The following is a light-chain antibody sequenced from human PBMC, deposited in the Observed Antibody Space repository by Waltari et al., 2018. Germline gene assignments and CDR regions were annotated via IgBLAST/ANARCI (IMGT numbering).Light chain of an antibody. V-gene: IGKV1-5*03. CDR2: KSS. CDR3: QEYDTLPVT. Sequence: TCRARQSVTNNLAWYQQKPGKAPKVVIHKSSRLESGVPSRFSGSGYETEFTLTISSLQPDDFAAYYCQEYDTLPVTFGGGTKVEIK. CDR1: QSVTNN. J-gene: IGKJ4*01.